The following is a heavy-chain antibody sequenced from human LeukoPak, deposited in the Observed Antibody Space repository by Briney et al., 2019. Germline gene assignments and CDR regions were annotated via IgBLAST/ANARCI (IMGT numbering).Heavy chain of an antibody. Sequence: SETLSLTCTVSGGSISSYYWSWIRQPPGRGLEWIGSLYYSGSTNCNPSLRSRVTISVDTSKNQFSLKVTSVTAADTAVYFCAKDSTIGGYYFDYWGQGTLVTVSS. V-gene: IGHV4-59*01. CDR1: GGSISSYY. CDR3: AKDSTIGGYYFDY. CDR2: LYYSGST. J-gene: IGHJ4*02. D-gene: IGHD3-10*01.